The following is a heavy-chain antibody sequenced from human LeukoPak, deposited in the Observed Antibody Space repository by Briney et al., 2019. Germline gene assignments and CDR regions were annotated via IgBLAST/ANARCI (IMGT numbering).Heavy chain of an antibody. CDR3: ARREVRGVISGGAFDI. D-gene: IGHD3-10*01. V-gene: IGHV4-31*03. CDR1: GGSISSGGYY. CDR2: IYYSGST. Sequence: SQTLSLTCTVSGGSISSGGYYWSWIRQHPGKGLEWIGYIYYSGSTYYNPSLKSRVTISVDTSKNQFSLKLSSVTAADTAVYYCARREVRGVISGGAFDIWGQGTMVTVSS. J-gene: IGHJ3*02.